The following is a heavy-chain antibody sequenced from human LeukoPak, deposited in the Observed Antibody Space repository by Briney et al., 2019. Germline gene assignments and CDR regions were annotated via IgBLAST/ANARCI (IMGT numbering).Heavy chain of an antibody. J-gene: IGHJ3*02. V-gene: IGHV4-30-2*01. CDR2: IYHSGST. CDR1: GGSISSGGYY. CDR3: ARPNPKTDAFDI. Sequence: PSETLSLTCTVSGGSISSGGYYWSWIRQPPGKGLEWIGYIYHSGSTYYNPSLKSRVTISVDRSKNQFSLKLSSVTAADTAVYYCARPNPKTDAFDIWGQGTMVTVSS.